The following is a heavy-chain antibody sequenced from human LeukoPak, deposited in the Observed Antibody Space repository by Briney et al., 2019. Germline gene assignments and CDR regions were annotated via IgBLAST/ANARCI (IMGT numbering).Heavy chain of an antibody. D-gene: IGHD3-9*01. J-gene: IGHJ3*02. CDR3: ARQGYDILTGYIDAFDI. CDR2: ISYSGST. Sequence: PSETLSLTCTVSGGSISSYYWSWIRQPPGKGLEWIGYISYSGSTNYNPSLKSRVTISIDTSKNQFSLKLRSVTAADTAIYYCARQGYDILTGYIDAFDIWGQGTMITVSS. CDR1: GGSISSYY. V-gene: IGHV4-59*08.